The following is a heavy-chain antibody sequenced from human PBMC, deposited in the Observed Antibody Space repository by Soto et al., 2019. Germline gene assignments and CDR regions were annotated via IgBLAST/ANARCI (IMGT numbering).Heavy chain of an antibody. CDR3: APSSGYVPGSY. V-gene: IGHV4-38-2*01. J-gene: IGHJ4*02. CDR2: IHHSGST. Sequence: SETLSLTCAVSGYPISSGYYWGWIREPPGKGLEWIGIIHHSGSTYYNPSLRSRITISVDTSKNQFSLKMPSVTAADTALYYCAPSSGYVPGSYWGQGILVTVSS. D-gene: IGHD5-12*01. CDR1: GYPISSGYY.